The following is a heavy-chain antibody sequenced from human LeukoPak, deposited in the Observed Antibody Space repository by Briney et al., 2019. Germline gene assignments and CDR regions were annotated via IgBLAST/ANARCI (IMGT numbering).Heavy chain of an antibody. CDR3: AIENYYDSSGYSKAFDY. V-gene: IGHV1-2*02. D-gene: IGHD3-22*01. Sequence: ASVTVSFKTSGYTITVKFLHWLRQAPGQGLEGMGGIEPNSGGAVYGQNFRGRVTVTRDTSVSTAYMELSRLRSDDTAVYYCAIENYYDSSGYSKAFDYWGQGTLVTVSS. J-gene: IGHJ4*02. CDR1: GYTITVKF. CDR2: IEPNSGGA.